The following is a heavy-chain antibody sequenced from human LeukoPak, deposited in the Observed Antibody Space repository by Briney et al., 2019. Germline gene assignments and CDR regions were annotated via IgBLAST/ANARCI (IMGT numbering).Heavy chain of an antibody. V-gene: IGHV1-18*04. J-gene: IGHJ4*02. Sequence: ASVKVSCKASGYTFTGYYMHWVRQAPGQGLEWMGGIIPIFGTANYAQKLQGRVTMTTDTSTSTAYMELRSLRSDDTAVYYCARGPHDDFWSGVWGQGTLVTVSS. CDR3: ARGPHDDFWSGV. CDR1: GYTFTGYY. CDR2: IIPIFGTA. D-gene: IGHD3-3*01.